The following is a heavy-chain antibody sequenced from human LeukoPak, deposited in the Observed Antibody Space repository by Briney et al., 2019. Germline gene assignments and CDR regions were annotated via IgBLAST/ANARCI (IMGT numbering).Heavy chain of an antibody. CDR2: VHHSEST. D-gene: IGHD3-16*01. J-gene: IGHJ5*02. CDR3: ARHYGP. V-gene: IGHV4-4*02. CDR1: GGSITSNNW. Sequence: SGTLSLTCAVSGGSITSNNWWTWVRQPPGKGLEWIGEVHHSESTTYNPSLKSRVTISVDTSKNQFSLKLNSVTAADTAVYYCARHYGPWGQGTLVTVSS.